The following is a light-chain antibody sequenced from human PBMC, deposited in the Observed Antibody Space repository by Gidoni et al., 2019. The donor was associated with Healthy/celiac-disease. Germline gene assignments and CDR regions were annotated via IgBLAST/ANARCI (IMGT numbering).Light chain of an antibody. J-gene: IGKJ1*01. CDR2: LGY. Sequence: DFVMTHSPPSLPVTPGEPASISCSSSQSLLHSNGYNPLDRYLQKPGQSPQLLIYLGYIRASGVPDRFSGSGSGRDFTLKISRVEAEDVGVYYCMQALQTPRTFXQXTKVEIK. CDR3: MQALQTPRT. V-gene: IGKV2-28*01. CDR1: QSLLHSNGYNP.